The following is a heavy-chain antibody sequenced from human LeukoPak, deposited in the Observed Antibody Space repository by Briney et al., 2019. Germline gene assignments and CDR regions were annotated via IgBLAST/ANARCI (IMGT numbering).Heavy chain of an antibody. CDR1: GVTFSSYA. J-gene: IGHJ4*02. Sequence: GGSLRPSCAASGVTFSSYAVSGARRAPGTGLKWVSYISSSGGNTYYPDSVKGRFTISRDNSKNALYLQMSSLRADDTAVYYCAKVGGTTCSSTSCFLGRMGFDYWGQGTLVTVSS. CDR2: ISSSGGNT. D-gene: IGHD2-2*01. CDR3: AKVGGTTCSSTSCFLGRMGFDY. V-gene: IGHV3-23*01.